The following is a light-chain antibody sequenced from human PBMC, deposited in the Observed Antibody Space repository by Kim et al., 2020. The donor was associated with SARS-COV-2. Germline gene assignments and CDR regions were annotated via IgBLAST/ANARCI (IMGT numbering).Light chain of an antibody. CDR1: QGFSGS. V-gene: IGKV1-8*01. J-gene: IGKJ1*01. Sequence: STGERATLTCRASQGFSGSLAWHQQKPGKAPSLLIYAASSWESGVPSRFSGSGSGTDFTLTISCLQSEDFAAYYCQQYYSYPPTFGQGTKVDIK. CDR3: QQYYSYPPT. CDR2: AAS.